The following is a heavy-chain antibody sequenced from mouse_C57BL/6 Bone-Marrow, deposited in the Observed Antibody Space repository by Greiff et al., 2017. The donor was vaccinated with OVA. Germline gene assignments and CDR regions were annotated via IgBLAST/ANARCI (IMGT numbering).Heavy chain of an antibody. V-gene: IGHV5-17*01. J-gene: IGHJ3*01. CDR2: ISSGSSTI. CDR1: GFTFSDYG. Sequence: EVKLMESGGGLVKPGGSLKLSCAASGFTFSDYGMHWVRQAPEKGLEWVAYISSGSSTIYYADTVKGRFTISRDNAKTTLFLQMTSLRSEDTAMYYCANWPWFAYWGQGTLVTVSA. D-gene: IGHD4-1*01. CDR3: ANWPWFAY.